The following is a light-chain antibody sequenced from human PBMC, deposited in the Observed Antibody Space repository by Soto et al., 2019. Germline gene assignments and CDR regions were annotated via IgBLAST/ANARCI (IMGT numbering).Light chain of an antibody. CDR1: LSIDIC. CDR3: QQYYASPT. Sequence: DIQMTQSPSVLSASVGDRVTITCRASLSIDICLAWYQQKPGKAPVLLISTASTLESGVPSRFSGSGSGTAFTLTIDRLQADDFATYYCQQYYASPTFGPGTKVDL. J-gene: IGKJ3*01. V-gene: IGKV1-5*01. CDR2: TAS.